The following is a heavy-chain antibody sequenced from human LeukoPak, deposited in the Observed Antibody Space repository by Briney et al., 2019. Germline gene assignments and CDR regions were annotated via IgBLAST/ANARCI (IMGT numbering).Heavy chain of an antibody. CDR2: IYYSGST. V-gene: IGHV4-59*01. CDR1: GGSISSYY. J-gene: IGHJ4*02. CDR3: ARSSHYYGSGSYYTFDY. D-gene: IGHD3-10*01. Sequence: PSETLSLTCTVSGGSISSYYWSWIRQPPGKGLEWIGYIYYSGSTNYNPSLKSRVTISVDTSKNQFSLKLSSVTAADTAVYYCARSSHYYGSGSYYTFDYWGQGTLVTVSS.